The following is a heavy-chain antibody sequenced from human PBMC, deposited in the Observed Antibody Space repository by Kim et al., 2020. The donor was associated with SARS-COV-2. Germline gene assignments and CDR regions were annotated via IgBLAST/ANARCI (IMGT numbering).Heavy chain of an antibody. CDR1: GGSFSGYY. CDR2: INHSGST. V-gene: IGHV4-34*01. D-gene: IGHD4-17*01. Sequence: SETLSLTCAVYGGSFSGYYWSWIRQPPGKGLEWIGEINHSGSTNYNPSLKSRVTISVDTSKNQFSLKLSSVTAADTAVYYCARWEYDYGDYGLGADAFDIWGQGTMVTVSS. CDR3: ARWEYDYGDYGLGADAFDI. J-gene: IGHJ3*02.